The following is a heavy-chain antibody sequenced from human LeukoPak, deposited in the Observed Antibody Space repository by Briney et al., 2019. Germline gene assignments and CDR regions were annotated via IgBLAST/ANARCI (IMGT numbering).Heavy chain of an antibody. CDR2: ISGSGGST. CDR1: GFTFSSYA. J-gene: IGHJ4*02. D-gene: IGHD1-14*01. Sequence: PGGSLRLSCAASGFTFSSYAMSWVRQAPGKGLEWVSAISGSGGSTYYEDSVKGRFTIPRENSKNTLYLQMNSLRAEDTAVYYCAKPPHQKKFFFDYWGQGTLVTVSS. CDR3: AKPPHQKKFFFDY. V-gene: IGHV3-23*01.